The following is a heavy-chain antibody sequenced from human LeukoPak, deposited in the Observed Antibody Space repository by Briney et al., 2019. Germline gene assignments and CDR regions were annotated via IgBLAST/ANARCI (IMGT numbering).Heavy chain of an antibody. V-gene: IGHV3-7*01. CDR1: GFTFSGYW. Sequence: PGGSLRLSXAASGFTFSGYWMSWVRQAPGKGLEGVANINQDESEKHYVESVKGRFTISRDNAENSLYLQMNSLRAEDTAVYYCARGGGALPDYWGQGTLVTVSS. CDR3: ARGGGALPDY. J-gene: IGHJ4*02. D-gene: IGHD3-16*01. CDR2: INQDESEK.